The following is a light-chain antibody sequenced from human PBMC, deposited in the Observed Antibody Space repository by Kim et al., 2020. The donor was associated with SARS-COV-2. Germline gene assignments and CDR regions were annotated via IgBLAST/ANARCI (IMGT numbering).Light chain of an antibody. Sequence: QSALTQPPSASGSPGQSVTISCTGTSSDVGGYNYVSWYQQHPGTAPKLMIYEVSKRASGVPDRFSGSTSGNTASLTVSGLQAEDEADYYCSSYAGSNNVVFGAGTKVTV. CDR3: SSYAGSNNVV. J-gene: IGLJ1*01. V-gene: IGLV2-8*01. CDR2: EVS. CDR1: SSDVGGYNY.